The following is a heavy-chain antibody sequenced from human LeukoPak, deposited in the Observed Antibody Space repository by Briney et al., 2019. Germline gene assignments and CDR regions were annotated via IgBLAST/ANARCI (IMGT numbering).Heavy chain of an antibody. CDR2: ISSSSSTI. V-gene: IGHV3-48*01. J-gene: IGHJ4*02. D-gene: IGHD6-19*01. CDR1: GFTFSSYS. CDR3: ASDPILPGIAVAGGYDY. Sequence: PGGSLRLSCAASGFTFSSYSMNWVRQAPGKGLEWVSYISSSSSTIYYADSVKGRFTISRDNAKNSRYLQMNSLRAEDTAVYYCASDPILPGIAVAGGYDYWGQGTLVTVSS.